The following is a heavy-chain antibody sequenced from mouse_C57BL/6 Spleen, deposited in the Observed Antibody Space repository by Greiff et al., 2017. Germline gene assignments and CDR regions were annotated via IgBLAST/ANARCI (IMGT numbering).Heavy chain of an antibody. CDR2: INPYNGGT. CDR3: ARRYGSSYWYFDV. Sequence: VQLQQSGPVLVKPGASVKMSCKASGYTFTDYYMNWVKQSHGKSLEWIGVINPYNGGTSYNQKFKGKATLTVDKSSSTAYMELNSLTSGDSAVYYCARRYGSSYWYFDVWGTGTTVTVSS. D-gene: IGHD1-1*01. CDR1: GYTFTDYY. V-gene: IGHV1-19*01. J-gene: IGHJ1*03.